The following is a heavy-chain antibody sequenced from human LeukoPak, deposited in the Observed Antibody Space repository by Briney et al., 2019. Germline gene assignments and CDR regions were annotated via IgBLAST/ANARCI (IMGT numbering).Heavy chain of an antibody. V-gene: IGHV4-59*08. CDR3: ARGAGPPWFDP. J-gene: IGHJ5*02. Sequence: PSETLSLTCTVSGGSIRNYYWSWIRQPPGKGLEWIGYIYYSGSTNYNPSLKSRVTISIDTSRNQFSMNLNSVTAADTGVYYCARGAGPPWFDPWGQGTLVTVSS. CDR1: GGSIRNYY. D-gene: IGHD6-19*01. CDR2: IYYSGST.